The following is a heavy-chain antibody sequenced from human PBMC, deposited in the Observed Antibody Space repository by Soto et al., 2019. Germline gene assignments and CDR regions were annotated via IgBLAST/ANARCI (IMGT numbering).Heavy chain of an antibody. CDR3: ARESQGLTYYYDSSGYSGFDH. Sequence: TGGSLRLSCAASGFTFSSYAMSWVRQAPGKGLEWVSYISGSSSSIYYADSVKGRFTISRDNAKNTLYLQMNSLRDEDTAVYYCARESQGLTYYYDSSGYSGFDHWGQGTLVTVSS. V-gene: IGHV3-48*02. CDR1: GFTFSSYA. J-gene: IGHJ4*02. D-gene: IGHD3-22*01. CDR2: ISGSSSSI.